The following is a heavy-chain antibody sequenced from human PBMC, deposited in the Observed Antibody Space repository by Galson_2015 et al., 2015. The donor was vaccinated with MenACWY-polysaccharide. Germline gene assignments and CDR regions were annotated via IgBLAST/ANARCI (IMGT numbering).Heavy chain of an antibody. CDR3: ASKGVITFGGVIVTDPEDDAFEI. Sequence: SVKVSCKASGYTFTGYYMHWVRQAPGQGLEWMGWINPNSGGTNYAQKLQGRVTMTRDTSISTAYMELSRLRSDDTAVYYCASKGVITFGGVIVTDPEDDAFEIWGQGTMVTVSS. CDR2: INPNSGGT. J-gene: IGHJ3*02. D-gene: IGHD3-16*02. CDR1: GYTFTGYY. V-gene: IGHV1-2*02.